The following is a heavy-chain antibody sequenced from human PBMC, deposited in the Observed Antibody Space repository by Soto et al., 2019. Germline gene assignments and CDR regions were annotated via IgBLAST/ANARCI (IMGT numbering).Heavy chain of an antibody. CDR1: ENTFTNFF. Sequence: QGLLIQSGAEVRRPGAAVKISCKASENTFTNFFLHWVRQAPGRSLEWLGMVNPTFGVTKYEQRFQGRLSMTGDTSTSTLFLEVRGLTSNDTALYFCARVTYGDYNFLDSWGQGPLVTVSS. D-gene: IGHD4-17*01. J-gene: IGHJ5*01. V-gene: IGHV1-46*01. CDR2: VNPTFGVT. CDR3: ARVTYGDYNFLDS.